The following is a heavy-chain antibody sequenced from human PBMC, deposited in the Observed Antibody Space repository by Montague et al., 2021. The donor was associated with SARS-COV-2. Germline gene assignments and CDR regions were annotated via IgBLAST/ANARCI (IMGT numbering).Heavy chain of an antibody. CDR3: ASLPAVEMATYYYYGMDV. Sequence: SLRLSCAASGFTFSRYSMTWVRKAPGKGLEWVSSISISISYIYYADSVKGRFPISRDNAKNYLYLQMNSLRAEDTAVYYCASLPAVEMATYYYYGMDVWAKGPRSPSP. V-gene: IGHV3-21*01. CDR2: ISISISYI. CDR1: GFTFSRYS. J-gene: IGHJ6*02. D-gene: IGHD5-24*01.